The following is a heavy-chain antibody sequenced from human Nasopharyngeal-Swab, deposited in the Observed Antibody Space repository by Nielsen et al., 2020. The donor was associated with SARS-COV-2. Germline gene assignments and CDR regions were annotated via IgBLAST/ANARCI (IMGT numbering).Heavy chain of an antibody. CDR1: GFSFSECY. V-gene: IGHV3-11*04. D-gene: IGHD5-24*01. CDR3: ARGVETIHH. Sequence: GGSLRLSCAASGFSFSECYMSWIRQAPGKGLEWISDISSSGSITHYADSMKGRFTISRDNAKKSLYLQMNSLRAEDTAVYYCARGVETIHHWGQGSLVTVSS. J-gene: IGHJ1*01. CDR2: ISSSGSIT.